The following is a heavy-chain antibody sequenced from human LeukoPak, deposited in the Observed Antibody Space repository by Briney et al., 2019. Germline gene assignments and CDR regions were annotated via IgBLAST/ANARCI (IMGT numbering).Heavy chain of an antibody. CDR2: IDPSRGST. CDR1: GYLFNMHW. D-gene: IGHD6-13*01. V-gene: IGHV1-46*02. J-gene: IGHJ6*03. CDR3: ARDFPRRGIVASGLLPLKHYFDFHMDV. Sequence: GASVKVSCKTSGYLFNMHWIHWVRQAPGQGLEWLGIIDPSRGSTYYAQKFQGRLTMTGDVTTNKEDLTTNTVYMELSGVASEDTATYFCARDFPRRGIVASGLLPLKHYFDFHMDVWGTGTSVIVSS.